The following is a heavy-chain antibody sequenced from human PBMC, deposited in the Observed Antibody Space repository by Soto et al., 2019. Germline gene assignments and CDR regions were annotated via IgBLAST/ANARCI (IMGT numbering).Heavy chain of an antibody. CDR1: GGTFSSYA. J-gene: IGHJ4*02. V-gene: IGHV1-69*01. CDR3: ARDSKRWLQSGLYYFDY. CDR2: IIPIFGTA. D-gene: IGHD5-12*01. Sequence: QVQLVQSGAEVKKPGSSVKVSCKASGGTFSSYAISWVRQAPGQGLEWMVGIIPIFGTANYAQKFQGRVTITADESTSTAYMELSSLRSEDTAVYYCARDSKRWLQSGLYYFDYWGQGTLVTVSS.